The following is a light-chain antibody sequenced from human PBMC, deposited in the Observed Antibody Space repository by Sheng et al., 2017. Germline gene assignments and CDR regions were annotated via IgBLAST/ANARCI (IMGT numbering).Light chain of an antibody. CDR1: SSDVGAYYY. V-gene: IGLV2-14*03. CDR2: DVT. CDR3: CSYTRTSTPYV. J-gene: IGLJ1*01. Sequence: QSALTQPASVSGSPGQSITISCTGTSSDVGAYYYASWYQQHPGKAPKLMIYDVTSRPSGVSNRFSGSKSGNTASLTISGLQAEDEADYYCCSYTRTSTPYVFGTGTQVTVL.